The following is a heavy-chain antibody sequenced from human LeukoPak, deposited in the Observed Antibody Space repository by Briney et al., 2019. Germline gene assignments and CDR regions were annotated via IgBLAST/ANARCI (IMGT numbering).Heavy chain of an antibody. CDR1: GFSFKDSS. Sequence: GGSLRLSCVGSGFSFKDSSMSWVRQAPGKGLDWVAFIGHFTGDIFYADSVKGRFNISRDDAKASVYLQMNTLRVDDTAVYFCARDPYTGSMFDLWGHGTLVTVSS. CDR2: IGHFTGDI. V-gene: IGHV3-21*01. J-gene: IGHJ5*02. D-gene: IGHD1-1*01. CDR3: ARDPYTGSMFDL.